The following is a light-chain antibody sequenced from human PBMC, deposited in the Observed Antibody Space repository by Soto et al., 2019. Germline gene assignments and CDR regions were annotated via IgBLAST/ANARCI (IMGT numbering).Light chain of an antibody. CDR1: QSISSW. Sequence: DIQMTQSPSTLSASVGDRVTITCRASQSISSWLAWYQQKPGKAPKLLIYDASSLESGVPSRFSGSGSGTEFTLTISRLQPDDFATYYCQQYNSYLWTFGQGTKLEIK. CDR2: DAS. J-gene: IGKJ2*02. V-gene: IGKV1-5*01. CDR3: QQYNSYLWT.